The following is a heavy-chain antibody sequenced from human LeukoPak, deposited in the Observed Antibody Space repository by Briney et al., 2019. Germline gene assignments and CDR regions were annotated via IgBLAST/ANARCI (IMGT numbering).Heavy chain of an antibody. CDR3: ARGGGLDV. CDR1: GFTFSSYW. Sequence: GGSLRLSCAASGFTFSSYWMSWVRQAPGKGLEWVANIKQDGSEKYYVDSVKGRFTISRDNAKNSLYLQMSNLRAEDTVVYFCARGGGLDVWGQGATVTVSS. V-gene: IGHV3-7*03. J-gene: IGHJ6*02. CDR2: IKQDGSEK. D-gene: IGHD3-16*01.